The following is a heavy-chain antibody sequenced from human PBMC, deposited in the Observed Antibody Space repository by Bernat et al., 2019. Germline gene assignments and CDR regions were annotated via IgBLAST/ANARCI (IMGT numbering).Heavy chain of an antibody. CDR2: IRSKANGDAT. J-gene: IGHJ4*02. CDR1: GFTLSGSG. D-gene: IGHD3-3*01. V-gene: IGHV3-73*01. Sequence: EVQLVESGGGLVQPGGSLKLSCVASGFTLSGSGIHWVRQAPGKGLEWVGRIRSKANGDATSYAASVQGRFTISRDDSKNTAFLQMNSLKTEDTAVYYCTAIQDFWSAYYWGQGTLVTASS. CDR3: TAIQDFWSAYY.